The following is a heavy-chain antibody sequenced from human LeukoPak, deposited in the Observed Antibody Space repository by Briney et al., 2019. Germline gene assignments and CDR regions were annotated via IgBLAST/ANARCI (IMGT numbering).Heavy chain of an antibody. CDR1: GFTFSSYG. Sequence: GGSLRLSCAASGFTFSSYGMNWVRQAPGKGLEWVSAISGSGGSTYYADSVKGRFTISRDNAKNSLYLQMNSLRAEDTAVYYCARDSTVTTFDYWGQGTLVTVSS. CDR2: ISGSGGST. J-gene: IGHJ4*02. V-gene: IGHV3-23*01. CDR3: ARDSTVTTFDY. D-gene: IGHD4-17*01.